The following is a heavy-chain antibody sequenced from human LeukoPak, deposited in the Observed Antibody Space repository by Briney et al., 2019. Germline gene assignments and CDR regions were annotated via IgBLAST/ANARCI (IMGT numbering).Heavy chain of an antibody. CDR2: ISYSGST. V-gene: IGHV4-31*03. CDR3: ARRMTGIAVAGILGWFDP. Sequence: PSETLSLTCTVSGGSISISGYYWSWIRQHPGEGLEWIGYISYSGSTYYSPSLKSRVTISVDTSKNQFSLKLSSVTAADTAVYYCARRMTGIAVAGILGWFDPWGQGTLVTVSS. D-gene: IGHD6-19*01. J-gene: IGHJ5*02. CDR1: GGSISISGYY.